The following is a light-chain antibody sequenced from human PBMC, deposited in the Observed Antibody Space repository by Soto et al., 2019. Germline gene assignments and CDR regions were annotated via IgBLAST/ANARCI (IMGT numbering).Light chain of an antibody. CDR2: DAS. CDR3: QQYNSYPWT. J-gene: IGKJ1*01. Sequence: DIQMTQSPSTLSASVGDRVTITCRASQSVSCWLAWYQQKPGKAPKLLICDASSLESGVPSRFSGSGSGTEFTLTISSLQPDDFATYYCQQYNSYPWTFGQGTKVEIK. V-gene: IGKV1-5*01. CDR1: QSVSCW.